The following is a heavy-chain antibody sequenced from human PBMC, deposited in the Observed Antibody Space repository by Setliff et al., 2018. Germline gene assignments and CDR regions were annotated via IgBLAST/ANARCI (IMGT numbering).Heavy chain of an antibody. CDR1: GFTFSNYG. CDR3: TTDRAACSGSSCYNGFDV. V-gene: IGHV3-15*01. J-gene: IGHJ3*01. CDR2: SKSKTAGGAI. D-gene: IGHD2-2*02. Sequence: PGGSLRLSCVASGFTFSNYGMHWVRQAPGKGLEWVGRSKSKTAGGAIDYAAPVKGRFTISRDDSKNTLYLQMSSLKTEDTAMYYCTTDRAACSGSSCYNGFDVWGQGTMVTVSS.